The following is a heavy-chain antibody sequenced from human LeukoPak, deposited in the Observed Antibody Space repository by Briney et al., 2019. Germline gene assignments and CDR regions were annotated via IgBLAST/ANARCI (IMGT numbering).Heavy chain of an antibody. CDR3: ARVAAGGKGFDY. V-gene: IGHV3-13*01. CDR2: IDTAGDT. Sequence: PGGSLRLSCAASGFTFSTYDMHWVRQATGKGVEWVSAIDTAGDTYYPGSVKGRFSISRENAKNSLYLQMNSLRAGDTAVYYCARVAAGGKGFDYWGQGTLVTVSS. J-gene: IGHJ4*02. D-gene: IGHD6-13*01. CDR1: GFTFSTYD.